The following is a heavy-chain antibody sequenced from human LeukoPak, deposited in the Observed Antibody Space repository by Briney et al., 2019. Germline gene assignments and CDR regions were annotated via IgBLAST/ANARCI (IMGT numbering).Heavy chain of an antibody. CDR2: IRQDGDTK. D-gene: IGHD6-13*01. CDR1: GFTFGSYW. Sequence: GGSLRLSCAASGFTFGSYWVTWVRQAPGKGLEWVANIRQDGDTKYYVDSVKGRFTISRDNAMNSLYLQMNSLRAEDTAIYYCARSLPYGTTWYGRSDFWGQGTLVTVSS. V-gene: IGHV3-7*03. CDR3: ARSLPYGTTWYGRSDF. J-gene: IGHJ4*02.